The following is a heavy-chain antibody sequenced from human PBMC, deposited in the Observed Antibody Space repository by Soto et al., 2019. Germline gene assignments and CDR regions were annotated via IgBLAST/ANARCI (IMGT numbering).Heavy chain of an antibody. J-gene: IGHJ4*02. Sequence: SETPSLTCTVSGGSISSYYWSWIRQPPGKLVEWXGYXXSXXSXXXXXSXXXRVTISVDTSKNQFSLKLSSVTAADTAVYYCARAYSSSWYQNFLDCWGQGTLVTVSS. D-gene: IGHD6-13*01. V-gene: IGHV4-59*01. CDR1: GGSISSYY. CDR3: ARAYSSSWYQNFLDC. CDR2: XXSXXSX.